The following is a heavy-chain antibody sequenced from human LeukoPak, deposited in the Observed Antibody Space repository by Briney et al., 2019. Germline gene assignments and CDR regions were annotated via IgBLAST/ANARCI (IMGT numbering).Heavy chain of an antibody. Sequence: GGSLRLSCAVSGFTFSGYCMAWVRQTPGKGLEWVANIRQGGRDKTYVDSVKGRFTISRDNAKTSLFLQMNNLRAEDTAIYYCASSDYFGSGRGGFSPSDYWGQGTLVTVSS. J-gene: IGHJ4*02. CDR1: GFTFSGYC. D-gene: IGHD3-10*01. V-gene: IGHV3-7*01. CDR2: IRQGGRDK. CDR3: ASSDYFGSGRGGFSPSDY.